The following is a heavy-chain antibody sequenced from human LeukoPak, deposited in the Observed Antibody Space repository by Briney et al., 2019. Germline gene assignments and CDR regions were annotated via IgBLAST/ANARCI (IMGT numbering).Heavy chain of an antibody. CDR3: ARENGGGGGCYFDTLAYFDY. Sequence: SVKVSCKASGCTFTSYAISWVRQATGQGLEWMGGIIPIFGTANYAQKFQGRVTITADASTSTAYMELSSLRSEYTAGYYCARENGGGGGCYFDTLAYFDYWGQGTLVTVSS. V-gene: IGHV1-69*13. CDR1: GCTFTSYA. J-gene: IGHJ4*02. CDR2: IIPIFGTA. D-gene: IGHD2-15*01.